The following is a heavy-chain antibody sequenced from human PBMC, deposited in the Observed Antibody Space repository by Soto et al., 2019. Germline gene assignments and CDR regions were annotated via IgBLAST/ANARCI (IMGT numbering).Heavy chain of an antibody. CDR2: IYSGGST. J-gene: IGHJ5*02. D-gene: IGHD6-19*01. CDR1: GFTVSSNY. Sequence: PGGSLRLSCAASGFTVSSNYMSWVRQAPGKGLEWVSVIYSGGSTYYADSVKGRFTISRHNSKNTLYLQMNSLRAEDTAVYYCARTPIAVAGTRKLPWFDPWGQGTLVTVSS. CDR3: ARTPIAVAGTRKLPWFDP. V-gene: IGHV3-53*04.